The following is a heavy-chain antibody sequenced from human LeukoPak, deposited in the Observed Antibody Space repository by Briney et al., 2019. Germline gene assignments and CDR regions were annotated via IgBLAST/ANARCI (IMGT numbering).Heavy chain of an antibody. CDR2: INTRGGST. D-gene: IGHD1-14*01. CDR1: GYTFTSYY. CDR3: ARDSAQGSDEPTYYFDY. J-gene: IGHJ4*02. V-gene: IGHV1-46*01. Sequence: ASVKVSCKASGYTFTSYYMHWVRQAPGQGLEWMGIINTRGGSTSYAQKFQGRVTMTRDTSTSTVYMELSSLRSEDTAVYYCARDSAQGSDEPTYYFDYWGQGTLVTVSS.